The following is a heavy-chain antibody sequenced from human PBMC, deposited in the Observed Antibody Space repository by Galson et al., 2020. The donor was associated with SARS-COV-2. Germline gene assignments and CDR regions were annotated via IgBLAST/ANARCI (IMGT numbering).Heavy chain of an antibody. CDR1: GFIFSNSV. CDR3: ARAPYYYDSSGYYSSFDN. V-gene: IGHV3-33*01. D-gene: IGHD3-22*01. J-gene: IGHJ4*02. Sequence: QAGGSLRLSCAASGFIFSNSVIHWVRQAPGKGLEWVAVIWYEGSNKYYVESVKGRFTISRDNSKSTLYLQMNSLRADDTAVYYCARAPYYYDSSGYYSSFDNWGQGSLVTVSS. CDR2: IWYEGSNK.